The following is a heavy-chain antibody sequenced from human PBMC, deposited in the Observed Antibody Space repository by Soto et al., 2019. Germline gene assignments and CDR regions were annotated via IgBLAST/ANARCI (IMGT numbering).Heavy chain of an antibody. Sequence: GGSLRLSCAASGFTFSMSAMSWVRQAPGKGLEWVSTTGLNGRTTYYADSVKGRFTVSRDNSKNTLHLQMNRLRAEDTAVYYCATVHSTSRSFDYWGQGTLVTVSS. J-gene: IGHJ4*02. D-gene: IGHD2-2*01. CDR2: TGLNGRTT. V-gene: IGHV3-23*01. CDR1: GFTFSMSA. CDR3: ATVHSTSRSFDY.